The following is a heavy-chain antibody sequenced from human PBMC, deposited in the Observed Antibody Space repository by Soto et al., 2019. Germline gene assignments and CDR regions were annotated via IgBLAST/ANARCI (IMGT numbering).Heavy chain of an antibody. CDR1: GYTFTGYY. V-gene: IGHV1-2*04. CDR2: INPNSGGT. J-gene: IGHJ5*02. Sequence: QVQLVQSGAEVKKPGASVKVSCKASGYTFTGYYMHWVRQAPGQGLEWMGWINPNSGGTNYAQKFQGWVTMTRDTSISTANMELSRLRSDDTAVYYCAGGQVLWFGELLQNNWFDPWGQGTLVTVSS. D-gene: IGHD3-10*01. CDR3: AGGQVLWFGELLQNNWFDP.